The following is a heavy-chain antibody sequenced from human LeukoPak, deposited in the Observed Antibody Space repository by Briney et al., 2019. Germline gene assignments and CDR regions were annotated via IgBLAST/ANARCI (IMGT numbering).Heavy chain of an antibody. D-gene: IGHD3-10*01. J-gene: IGHJ5*02. V-gene: IGHV3-23*01. Sequence: GGSLRLSCAASGFTFSSFAMNWVRQAPGKGLEWVSIISGSGDTTHYTDSVKGRFTVSRDNSKNTLYLQMNSLRAEDTAVYYCARGADYYGSGSYYRRPLNWFDPWGQGTLVTVSS. CDR1: GFTFSSFA. CDR3: ARGADYYGSGSYYRRPLNWFDP. CDR2: ISGSGDTT.